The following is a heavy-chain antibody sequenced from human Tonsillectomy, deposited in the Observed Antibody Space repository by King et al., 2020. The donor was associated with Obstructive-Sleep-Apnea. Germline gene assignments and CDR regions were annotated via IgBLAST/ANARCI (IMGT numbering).Heavy chain of an antibody. CDR2: ISSRGSAI. D-gene: IGHD4-11*01. V-gene: IGHV3-48*04. Sequence: QLVESGGGLVQPGGSLRLSCAASGFTFSSYSMIWVRQAPGKGLEWISYISSRGSAIFHADSVKGRFTISRDNAKSSLYLQMNILRAEDTAVYYCARKEETYTNWFDPWGQGTLVTVSS. J-gene: IGHJ5*02. CDR1: GFTFSSYS. CDR3: ARKEETYTNWFDP.